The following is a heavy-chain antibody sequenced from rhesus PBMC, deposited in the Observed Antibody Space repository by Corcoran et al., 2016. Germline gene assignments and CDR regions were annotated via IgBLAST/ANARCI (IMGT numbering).Heavy chain of an antibody. CDR1: GDRFSSNSAT. CDR3: ARGGRRDWYFDL. J-gene: IGHJ2*01. D-gene: IGHD2-21*01. Sequence: QVQLQESGPGLVKPSQPLSLTCAISGDRFSSNSATWPWIRQSPSRGLEWLGRTYNRSKGYNDYAQSVQNRISINPDTSKNQFSLQLNSVTPEDMAVYYCARGGRRDWYFDLWGPGTPITISS. V-gene: IGHV6-1*01. CDR2: TYNRSKGYN.